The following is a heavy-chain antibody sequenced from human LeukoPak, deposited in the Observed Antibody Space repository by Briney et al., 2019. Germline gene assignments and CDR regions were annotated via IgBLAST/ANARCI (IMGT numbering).Heavy chain of an antibody. CDR2: INPDGRDT. CDR1: GFPFSSYW. CDR3: TSWGDTTAEYFQR. Sequence: GGSLRLSCVASGFPFSSYWMTWVRQAPGKGLEWVAHINPDGRDTYYVDSVKGRFTISRDNAQNSMYLQMDSLRVEDTAVYYCTSWGDTTAEYFQRWGQGTLVTVSS. J-gene: IGHJ1*01. V-gene: IGHV3-7*01. D-gene: IGHD2-21*02.